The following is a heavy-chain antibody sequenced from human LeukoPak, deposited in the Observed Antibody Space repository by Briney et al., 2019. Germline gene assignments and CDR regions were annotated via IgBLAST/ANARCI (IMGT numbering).Heavy chain of an antibody. CDR2: SYYSGIT. CDR3: VRGGSSSWPYYYYYMDV. D-gene: IGHD6-13*01. J-gene: IGHJ6*03. V-gene: IGHV4-59*01. Sequence: SETLSLTCTVSGGSLTNYYWSWIRQPPGKGLEWIGHSYYSGITNYNPSLKSRVTISVDTPQHQFSLRLSSVTAEATAVYYCVRGGSSSWPYYYYYMDVWGKGTTVTVSS. CDR1: GGSLTNYY.